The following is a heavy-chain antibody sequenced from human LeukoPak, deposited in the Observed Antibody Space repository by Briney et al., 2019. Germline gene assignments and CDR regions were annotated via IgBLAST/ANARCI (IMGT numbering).Heavy chain of an antibody. CDR2: IYYRGST. V-gene: IGHV4-59*01. Sequence: SETLSHTCTVSGGSTSSDYWSWIRQPPGKGLEWIGYIYYRGSTNYNPSLKSRVTISVDTSKNQFSLKLSSVTAADTAVYYCARLSGYSSGHYYSDYWGQGTLVTVSS. J-gene: IGHJ4*02. CDR1: GGSTSSDY. CDR3: ARLSGYSSGHYYSDY. D-gene: IGHD3-22*01.